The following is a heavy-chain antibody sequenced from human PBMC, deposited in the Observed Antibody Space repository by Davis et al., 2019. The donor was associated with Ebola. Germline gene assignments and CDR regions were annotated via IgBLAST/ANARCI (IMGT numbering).Heavy chain of an antibody. CDR3: ARVRGHDSSGPDAFDI. D-gene: IGHD3-22*01. CDR2: IYPGDSDT. Sequence: GESLKISCKGSGYSFTSYWIGWVRQMPGKGLEWMGIIYPGDSDTRYSPSFQGQVTISADKSISTAYLQWSSLKASDTAMYYCARVRGHDSSGPDAFDIWGQGTMVTVSS. CDR1: GYSFTSYW. J-gene: IGHJ3*02. V-gene: IGHV5-51*01.